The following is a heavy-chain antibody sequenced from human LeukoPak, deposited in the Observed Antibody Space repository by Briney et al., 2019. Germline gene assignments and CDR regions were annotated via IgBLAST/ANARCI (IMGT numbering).Heavy chain of an antibody. Sequence: GGSLRLSCAASGFTVSSNYMSWVRQAPGKGLEWVSVIYSGGSTYYADSVKGRFTISRDNSKNTLYLQMNSLRAEDTAVYYCARDRSIEEALDAFVIWGQGTMVTVSS. D-gene: IGHD2-21*01. CDR1: GFTVSSNY. V-gene: IGHV3-66*02. CDR3: ARDRSIEEALDAFVI. CDR2: IYSGGST. J-gene: IGHJ3*02.